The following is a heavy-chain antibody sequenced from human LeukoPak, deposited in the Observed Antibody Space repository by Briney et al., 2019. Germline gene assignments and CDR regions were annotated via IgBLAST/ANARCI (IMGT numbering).Heavy chain of an antibody. CDR1: GYTFTSYG. CDR2: ISAYNGNT. CDR3: ARDGLVPVRGAIGDY. V-gene: IGHV1-18*01. Sequence: ASVKVSCKASGYTFTSYGISWVRQAPGQGLEWMGWISAYNGNTNYAQKLQGRVTMTTDTSTSTAYMELRSLRSDDTAVYYCARDGLVPVRGAIGDYWGQGTLVTVSS. J-gene: IGHJ4*02. D-gene: IGHD3-10*01.